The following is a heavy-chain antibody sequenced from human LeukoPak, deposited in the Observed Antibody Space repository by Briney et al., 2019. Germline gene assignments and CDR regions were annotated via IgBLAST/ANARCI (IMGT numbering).Heavy chain of an antibody. V-gene: IGHV3-74*01. Sequence: GGSLRLSCTASGLTFSNYWMHWVRQAPGKGLVWVSYINKDGSDTNSADSVKGRFTTSRDNAKSTLYLQMNSLRAEDTAVYYCARPGYDFWSGLLGGTDYWGQGTLVTVSS. CDR2: INKDGSDT. D-gene: IGHD3-3*01. J-gene: IGHJ4*02. CDR3: ARPGYDFWSGLLGGTDY. CDR1: GLTFSNYW.